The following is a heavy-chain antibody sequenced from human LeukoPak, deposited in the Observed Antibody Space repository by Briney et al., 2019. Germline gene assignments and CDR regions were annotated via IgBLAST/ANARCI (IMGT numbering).Heavy chain of an antibody. Sequence: SETLSLTCAVYGGSFSGYYWRWIRQPPGKGLEWIGEINHSGSTNYNPSLKSRVTISVDTSKNQFSLKLSSVTAADTAVYYCARVVLLWFGDCYFDYWGQGTLVTVSS. CDR1: GGSFSGYY. D-gene: IGHD3-10*01. CDR2: INHSGST. CDR3: ARVVLLWFGDCYFDY. V-gene: IGHV4-34*01. J-gene: IGHJ4*02.